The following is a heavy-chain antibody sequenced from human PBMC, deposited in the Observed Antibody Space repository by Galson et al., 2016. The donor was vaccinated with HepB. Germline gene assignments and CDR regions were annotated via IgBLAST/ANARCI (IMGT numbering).Heavy chain of an antibody. Sequence: SLRLSCATSGFTFSSYGMQWVRQAPGKGLEWVAVISHDGSVQHYADSVKGRFTISRGNSKNTLYLQMNSLRSEDTAVYYCAKEMTALSARTLDYWGQGTLVTVSS. CDR2: ISHDGSVQ. V-gene: IGHV3-30*18. CDR3: AKEMTALSARTLDY. D-gene: IGHD2-21*02. CDR1: GFTFSSYG. J-gene: IGHJ4*02.